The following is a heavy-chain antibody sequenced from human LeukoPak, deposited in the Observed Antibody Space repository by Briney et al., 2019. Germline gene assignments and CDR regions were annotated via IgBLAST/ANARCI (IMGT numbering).Heavy chain of an antibody. D-gene: IGHD3-22*01. J-gene: IGHJ4*02. V-gene: IGHV1-18*01. CDR3: ARGPYYYDSSGYYPY. Sequence: ASVKVSCKASGYTFTSYGISWVRQAPGQGLEWMGWISAYNSNTNYAQKLQGRVTMTTDTSTSTAYMELRSLRSDDTAVYYCARGPYYYDSSGYYPYWGQGTLVTVSS. CDR1: GYTFTSYG. CDR2: ISAYNSNT.